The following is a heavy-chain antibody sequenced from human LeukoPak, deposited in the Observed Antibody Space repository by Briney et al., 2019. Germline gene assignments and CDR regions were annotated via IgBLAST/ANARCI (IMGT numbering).Heavy chain of an antibody. CDR2: VYYTGIA. D-gene: IGHD6-19*01. J-gene: IGHJ4*02. CDR1: GGSISEYY. V-gene: IGHV4-59*01. CDR3: ARDRGVGGRFFDI. Sequence: PSETLSLTCNVFGGSISEYYWSWIRQPPWKGLEWIGYVYYTGIATYKPFLKSRVSISVDTSKNRFYLNLTSVTAADTAVYFCARDRGVGGRFFDIWGQGILLSVSS.